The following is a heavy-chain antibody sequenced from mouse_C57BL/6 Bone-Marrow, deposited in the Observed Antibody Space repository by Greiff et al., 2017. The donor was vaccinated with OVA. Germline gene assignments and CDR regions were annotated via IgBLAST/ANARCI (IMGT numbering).Heavy chain of an antibody. CDR1: GYSITSDY. CDR3: AGGDYDGVFDY. D-gene: IGHD2-4*01. Sequence: EVKLMESGPGLAKPSQTLSLTCSVTGYSITSDYWNWIRQFPGNKLEYMGYISYSGSTYYNPSLKSRISITRDTSKNQYYLQLNSVTTEDTATYYCAGGDYDGVFDYWGQGTTLTVSS. V-gene: IGHV3-8*01. J-gene: IGHJ2*01. CDR2: ISYSGST.